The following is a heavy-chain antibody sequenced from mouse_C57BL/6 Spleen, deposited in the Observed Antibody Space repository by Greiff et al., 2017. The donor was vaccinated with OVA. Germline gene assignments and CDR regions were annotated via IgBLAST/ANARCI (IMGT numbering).Heavy chain of an antibody. CDR2: INPNNGGT. J-gene: IGHJ3*01. CDR1: GYTFTDYN. D-gene: IGHD2-3*01. V-gene: IGHV1-22*01. Sequence: VQLQQSGPELVKPGASVKMSCKASGYTFTDYNMHWVKQSHGKSLEWLGYINPNNGGTSNNQKFKGKATLTVNKSSSTAYMELRSLTAEDSAVYYCARDGYYGFAYWGQGTLVTVSA. CDR3: ARDGYYGFAY.